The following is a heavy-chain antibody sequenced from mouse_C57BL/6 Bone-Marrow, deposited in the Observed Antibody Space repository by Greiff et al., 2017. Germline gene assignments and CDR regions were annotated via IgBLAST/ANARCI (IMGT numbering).Heavy chain of an antibody. J-gene: IGHJ3*01. V-gene: IGHV5-6*01. CDR3: AGRDGYPFAY. D-gene: IGHD2-3*01. CDR1: GFTFSSYG. CDR2: ISSDGSYT. Sequence: EVQVVESGGDLVKPGGSLKLSCAASGFTFSSYGMSWVRQTPDKRLEWVATISSDGSYTYYPDSVKGRFTISRDNAKNTLYLQMSSLKSEDTAMYYWAGRDGYPFAYWGQGTLVTVSA.